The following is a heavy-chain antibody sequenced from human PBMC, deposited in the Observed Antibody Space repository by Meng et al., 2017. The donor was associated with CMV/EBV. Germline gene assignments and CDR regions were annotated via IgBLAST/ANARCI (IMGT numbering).Heavy chain of an antibody. J-gene: IGHJ1*01. Sequence: GSLRLSCTVSGGSIYSSTFYWGWIRQPPGKGLEWIGSIYYSGSTYYNPSLKSRVTISVDTSKNQFSLKLSSVTAADTAVYYCARLGQYRYFQHWGQGTLVTVSS. V-gene: IGHV4-39*01. CDR3: ARLGQYRYFQH. CDR2: IYYSGST. CDR1: GGSIYSSTFY. D-gene: IGHD3-16*01.